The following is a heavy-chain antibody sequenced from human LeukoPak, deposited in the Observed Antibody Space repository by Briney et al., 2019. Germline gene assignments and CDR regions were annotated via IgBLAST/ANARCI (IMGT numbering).Heavy chain of an antibody. CDR2: IYYSGST. J-gene: IGHJ4*02. D-gene: IGHD3-22*01. CDR3: ASNYYDSSGRLHYFDY. CDR1: GGSISSYY. V-gene: IGHV4-59*01. Sequence: SETLSLTCTVSGGSISSYYWSWIRQPPGKGLEWIGYIYYSGSTNYNPSLKSRVTISVDTSKNQFSLKLSSVTAADTAVYYCASNYYDSSGRLHYFDYWGQGTLVTVSS.